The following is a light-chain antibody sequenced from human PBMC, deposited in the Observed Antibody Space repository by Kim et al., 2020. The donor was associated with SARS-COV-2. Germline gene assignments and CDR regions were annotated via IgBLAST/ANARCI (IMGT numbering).Light chain of an antibody. Sequence: AFGQTVRITCQGDSLRSYYASWYQQKPGQAPVLVIYGKNNRPSGIPDRFSGSSSGDTGSLTITGAQAEDEADYYCNSRDSSGNHVVFGGGTQLTVL. CDR1: SLRSYY. V-gene: IGLV3-19*01. CDR2: GKN. J-gene: IGLJ2*01. CDR3: NSRDSSGNHVV.